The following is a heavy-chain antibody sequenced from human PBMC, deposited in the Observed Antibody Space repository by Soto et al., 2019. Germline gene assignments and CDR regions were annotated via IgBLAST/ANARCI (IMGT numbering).Heavy chain of an antibody. CDR1: GCTIGGYG. J-gene: IGHJ4*02. V-gene: IGHV3-64D*06. D-gene: IGHD3-3*01. CDR3: VKDGVVS. CDR2: ISSNGGST. Sequence: GRPQRVPNAAFGCTIGGYGMHWVRQAPGKGLEYVSAISSNGGSTYYADSVKGRFTISRDNSKNTLYLQMSSLRAEDTAVYYCVKDGVVSWGQGTLVTVSS.